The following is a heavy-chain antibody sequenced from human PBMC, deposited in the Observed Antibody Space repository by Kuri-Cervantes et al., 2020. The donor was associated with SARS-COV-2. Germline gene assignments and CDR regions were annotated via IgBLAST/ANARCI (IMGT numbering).Heavy chain of an antibody. D-gene: IGHD2-15*01. J-gene: IGHJ4*02. CDR2: IRSKANSYAT. CDR1: GFTFSNAW. V-gene: IGHV3-73*01. Sequence: GGSLRLSCAASGFTFSNAWMNWVRQASGKGLEWVGRIRSKANSYATAYAASVKGRFTISRDDSKNTAYLQMNSLKTEDMAVYYCTATLGYWGQGTLVTVSS. CDR3: TATLGY.